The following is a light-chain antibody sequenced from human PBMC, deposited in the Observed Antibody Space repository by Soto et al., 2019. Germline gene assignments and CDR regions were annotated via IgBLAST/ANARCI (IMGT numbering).Light chain of an antibody. V-gene: IGLV2-14*03. CDR3: CSYASSTSYV. CDR1: SNDVGGYNF. Sequence: QSALTQPASVSGSPRQALPISCTGNSNDVGGYNFVTWYQQHPGEAPKLMIHDVSSRASGVPNRFSGSKSGTTASLTISGLQAEDEADYYCCSYASSTSYVFGTGTKSPS. CDR2: DVS. J-gene: IGLJ1*01.